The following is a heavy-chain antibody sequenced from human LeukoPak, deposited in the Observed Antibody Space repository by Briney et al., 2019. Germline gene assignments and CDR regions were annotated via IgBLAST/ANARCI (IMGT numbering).Heavy chain of an antibody. CDR1: AFTFSSYE. J-gene: IGHJ4*02. D-gene: IGHD6-19*01. Sequence: GGSLRLSCAASAFTFSSYEMNWVRQAPGKGLEWVSYISSSGSTIYYADSVKGRFTISRDNAKNSLYPQMNSLRAADTAVYYCARTTVAGGWDYWGQGSLVTVSS. CDR2: ISSSGSTI. V-gene: IGHV3-48*03. CDR3: ARTTVAGGWDY.